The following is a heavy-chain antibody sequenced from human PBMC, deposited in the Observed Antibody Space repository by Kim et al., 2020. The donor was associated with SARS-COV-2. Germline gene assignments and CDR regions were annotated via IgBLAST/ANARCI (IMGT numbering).Heavy chain of an antibody. V-gene: IGHV3-30*04. CDR1: GFTFSSYA. CDR2: ISYDGSNK. J-gene: IGHJ3*02. D-gene: IGHD4-17*01. CDR3: ARGGDYGDNDAFDI. Sequence: GGSLRLSCAASGFTFSSYAMHWVRQAPGKGLEWVAVISYDGSNKYYADSVKGRFTISRDNSKNTLYLQMNSLRAEDTAVYYCARGGDYGDNDAFDIWGQGTMVTVSS.